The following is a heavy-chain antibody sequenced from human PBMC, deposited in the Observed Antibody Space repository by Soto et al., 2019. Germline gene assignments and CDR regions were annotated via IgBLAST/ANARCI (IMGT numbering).Heavy chain of an antibody. J-gene: IGHJ3*02. CDR3: ARSLPAAAISAFDI. CDR1: GFTFSSYS. D-gene: IGHD2-2*01. V-gene: IGHV3-21*01. CDR2: ISSSSSYI. Sequence: GGSLRLSCAASGFTFSSYSMNWVRQAPGKGLEWVSSISSSSSYIYYADSVKGRFTISRDNAKNSLYLQMNSLRAEDTVVYYCARSLPAAAISAFDIWGQGTMVTVSS.